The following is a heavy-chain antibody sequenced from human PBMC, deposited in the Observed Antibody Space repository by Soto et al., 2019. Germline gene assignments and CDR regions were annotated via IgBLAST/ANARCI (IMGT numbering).Heavy chain of an antibody. D-gene: IGHD3-9*01. V-gene: IGHV1-8*01. CDR3: ARGRYYDILTGYYTIFDY. J-gene: IGHJ4*01. Sequence: APVKVSCKASGYTFTSYDTNWVQQATGQGLEWMGWMNPNSGNTGYAQKFQGRVTMTRNTSISTAYMELSSLRSEDTAVYYCARGRYYDILTGYYTIFDYWGHGTLVTSPQ. CDR1: GYTFTSYD. CDR2: MNPNSGNT.